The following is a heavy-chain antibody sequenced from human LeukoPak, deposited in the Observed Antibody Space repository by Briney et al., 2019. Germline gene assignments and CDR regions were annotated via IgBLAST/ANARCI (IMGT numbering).Heavy chain of an antibody. Sequence: GGSLRLSCAASGFTFSSYAMSWVRQAPGKGLEWVSAINGSGGSTYYADSVKGRFTISRDNSKNPLYLQMNSLRAEDTAVYYCAKDVIVATMRYYFDYWGQGTLVTVSS. J-gene: IGHJ4*02. V-gene: IGHV3-23*01. D-gene: IGHD5-12*01. CDR1: GFTFSSYA. CDR2: INGSGGST. CDR3: AKDVIVATMRYYFDY.